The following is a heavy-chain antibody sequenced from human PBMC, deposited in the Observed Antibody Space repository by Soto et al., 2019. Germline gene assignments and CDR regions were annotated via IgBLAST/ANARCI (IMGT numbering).Heavy chain of an antibody. CDR1: GFTFSSYA. D-gene: IGHD6-13*01. Sequence: QVQLVESGGGVVQPGRSLRLSCAASGFTFSSYAMHWVRQAPGKGLEWVAVISYDGSNKYYADSVKGRFTISRDNSKNTLYLQMNSLRAEDTAVYYCARELGYSSWDGVAFDYWGQGTLVTVSS. CDR3: ARELGYSSWDGVAFDY. CDR2: ISYDGSNK. V-gene: IGHV3-30-3*01. J-gene: IGHJ4*02.